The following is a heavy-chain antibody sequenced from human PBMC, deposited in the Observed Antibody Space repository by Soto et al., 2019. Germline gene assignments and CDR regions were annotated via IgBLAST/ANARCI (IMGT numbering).Heavy chain of an antibody. CDR1: GYTFTGHY. CDR3: GRGRSGQIVVFY. J-gene: IGHJ4*02. V-gene: IGHV1-2*02. CDR2: IGPESGAT. D-gene: IGHD1-26*01. Sequence: ASVKVSCKASGYTFTGHYVHWVRQAPEQGPEWMGEIGPESGATRYAQRFQGRVTMTRDMSITTVYMELNNLSPDDTAVYYCGRGRSGQIVVFYWGQGTPVTVSS.